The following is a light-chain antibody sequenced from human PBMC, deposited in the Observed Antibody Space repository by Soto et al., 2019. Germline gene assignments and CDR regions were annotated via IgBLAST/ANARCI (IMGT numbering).Light chain of an antibody. V-gene: IGLV2-23*01. Sequence: QSALTQPAPVSGSHGQSITISCTGTSSDIGSDKLVSWYQQHPGRAPKIIIYEAFKRPSGVSNRFSGSRSGNTASLTISGLRGEDEADYYCCSYAGSTTWVFGGGTKLTVL. CDR2: EAF. CDR3: CSYAGSTTWV. J-gene: IGLJ3*02. CDR1: SSDIGSDKL.